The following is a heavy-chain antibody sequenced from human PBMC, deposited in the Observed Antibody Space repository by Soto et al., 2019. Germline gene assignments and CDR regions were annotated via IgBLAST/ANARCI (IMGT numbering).Heavy chain of an antibody. Sequence: PGESLKISCKGSGYSFTSYWISWVRQMPGKGLEWMGRIDPSDSYTNYSPSFQGHVTISADKSISTAYLQWSSLKASDTAMYYCARGAMVRGVIDAFDIWGQGTMVTVSS. V-gene: IGHV5-10-1*01. J-gene: IGHJ3*02. CDR2: IDPSDSYT. CDR1: GYSFTSYW. CDR3: ARGAMVRGVIDAFDI. D-gene: IGHD3-10*01.